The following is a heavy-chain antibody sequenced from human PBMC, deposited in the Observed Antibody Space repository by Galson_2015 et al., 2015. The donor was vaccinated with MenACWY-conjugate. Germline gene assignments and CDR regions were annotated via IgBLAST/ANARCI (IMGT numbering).Heavy chain of an antibody. CDR1: GGRFGQYT. J-gene: IGHJ5*02. D-gene: IGHD2-15*01. CDR3: ARDVDIVGVFDP. V-gene: IGHV1-69*06. Sequence: SVKVSCKASGGRFGQYTISWVRQAPGQGLEWMGGVIPIYGTINYAQKFQGRVTLTADKSTNTAYMELRSLRSDDTAVYYCARDVDIVGVFDPWGQGTLVSVSS. CDR2: VIPIYGTI.